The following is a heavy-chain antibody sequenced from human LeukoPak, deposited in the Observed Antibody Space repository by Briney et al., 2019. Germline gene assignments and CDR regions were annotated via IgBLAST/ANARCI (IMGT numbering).Heavy chain of an antibody. CDR3: ARLHGIVVVEDAFDI. CDR2: IYYSGST. CDR1: GGSFSGYY. V-gene: IGHV4-39*01. Sequence: SETLSLTCAVYGGSFSGYYWGWIRQPPGKGLEWIGSIYYSGSTYYNPSLKSRVTISVDTSKNQFSLKLSSVTAADTAVYYCARLHGIVVVEDAFDIWGQGTMVTVSS. J-gene: IGHJ3*02. D-gene: IGHD2-15*01.